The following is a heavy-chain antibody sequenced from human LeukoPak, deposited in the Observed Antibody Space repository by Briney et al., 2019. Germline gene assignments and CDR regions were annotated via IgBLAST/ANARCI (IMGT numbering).Heavy chain of an antibody. V-gene: IGHV4-31*03. CDR3: ARVTYSSSSSPLDY. D-gene: IGHD6-6*01. CDR2: IYYSGST. Sequence: PSQTLSLTCTVSGGSISSGGYYWSWIRQHPGKGLEWIGYIYYSGSTYYNPSLKSRVTISVDTSKNQFSLKLSSVTAADTAVYYCARVTYSSSSSPLDYWGQGTLVTVSS. CDR1: GGSISSGGYY. J-gene: IGHJ4*02.